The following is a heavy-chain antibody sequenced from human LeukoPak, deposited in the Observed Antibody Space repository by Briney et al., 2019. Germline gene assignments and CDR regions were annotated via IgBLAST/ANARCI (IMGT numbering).Heavy chain of an antibody. J-gene: IGHJ4*02. CDR2: IIPIFGTA. Sequence: GSSVKVSCKASGGSFSSYGINWVRQAPGQGLEWMGGIIPIFGTANYAQRFQGRVTITADESTSTVYMELSSLRSEDTAVYYCAREPGYSGYENWGQGTQVTVSS. CDR3: AREPGYSGYEN. CDR1: GGSFSSYG. V-gene: IGHV1-69*01. D-gene: IGHD5-12*01.